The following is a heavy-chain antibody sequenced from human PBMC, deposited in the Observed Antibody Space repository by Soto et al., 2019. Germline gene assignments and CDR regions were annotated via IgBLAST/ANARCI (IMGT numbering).Heavy chain of an antibody. CDR2: IYYSGST. Sequence: SETLSLTCTVSGGSISSYYWSWIRQPPGKGLEWIGYIYYSGSTNYNPSLKSRVTISVDTSKNQFSLKLSSVTAADTAVYYCARDHPPLPNSSSWYYYYGMDCWGQGTTVTV. D-gene: IGHD6-13*01. CDR1: GGSISSYY. CDR3: ARDHPPLPNSSSWYYYYGMDC. V-gene: IGHV4-59*01. J-gene: IGHJ6*02.